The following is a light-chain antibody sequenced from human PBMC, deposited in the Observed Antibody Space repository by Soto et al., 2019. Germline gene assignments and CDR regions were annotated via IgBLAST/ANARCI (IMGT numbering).Light chain of an antibody. CDR3: QQLNSFPIP. CDR1: QGIANF. Sequence: IPLTQSPSSLSASVGDRVTISCRASQGIANFLAWYQQKPGKAPKLLIYAASTLQSGVPSRFSGSGSGTDFTLTISSLQPEYFATYYGQQLNSFPIPCGPVTKVDIK. CDR2: AAS. J-gene: IGKJ3*01. V-gene: IGKV1-9*01.